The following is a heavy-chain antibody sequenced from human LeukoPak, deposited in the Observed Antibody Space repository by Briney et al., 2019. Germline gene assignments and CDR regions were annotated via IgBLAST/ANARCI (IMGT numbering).Heavy chain of an antibody. J-gene: IGHJ4*02. Sequence: SETLSLTCAVSGGSFSGYYWSWIRQPPGKGLGWIGEINHSGSTNYNPSLKSRVTISVDTSKNQFSLKLSSVTAADTAVYYCARLGYYFDYWGQGTLVTVSS. CDR3: ARLGYYFDY. CDR1: GGSFSGYY. CDR2: INHSGST. V-gene: IGHV4-34*01.